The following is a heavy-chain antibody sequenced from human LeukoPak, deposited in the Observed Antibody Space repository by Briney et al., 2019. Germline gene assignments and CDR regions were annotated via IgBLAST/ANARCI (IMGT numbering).Heavy chain of an antibody. CDR2: INHSGST. Sequence: SETLSLTCAVYGGSFSGYYWSWIRQPPGKGLEWIGEINHSGSTNYNPSLKSRVTISVDTSKNQFSLKLSSVTAADTAVYYCARRRIGYGGNLVDYWGQGTLVTVSS. CDR3: ARRRIGYGGNLVDY. D-gene: IGHD4-23*01. J-gene: IGHJ4*02. V-gene: IGHV4-34*01. CDR1: GGSFSGYY.